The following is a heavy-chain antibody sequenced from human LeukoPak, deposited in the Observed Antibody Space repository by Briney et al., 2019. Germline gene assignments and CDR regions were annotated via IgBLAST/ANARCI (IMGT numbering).Heavy chain of an antibody. V-gene: IGHV3-48*01. CDR2: ISSSSSTI. CDR1: GFTFSSYS. J-gene: IGHJ6*03. Sequence: PGGSLRLSCAASGFTFSSYSMNWVRQAPGKGLEWVSYISSSSSTIYYADSVRGRFTISRDNAKNSLYLQMNSLRAADTSVYYCAKAASGYEKTFGVVTPGLEHYYYYMDVWGKGTTVTVSS. D-gene: IGHD3-3*01. CDR3: AKAASGYEKTFGVVTPGLEHYYYYMDV.